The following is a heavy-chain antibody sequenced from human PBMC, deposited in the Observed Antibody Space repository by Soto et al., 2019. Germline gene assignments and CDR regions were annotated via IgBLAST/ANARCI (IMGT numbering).Heavy chain of an antibody. CDR1: GFTFSSYA. J-gene: IGHJ4*02. V-gene: IGHV3-30-3*01. Sequence: GGSLRLSCAASGFTFSSYAMHWVRQAPGKGLEWVAVISYDGSNKYYADSVKGRFTISRDNSKNTLYLQMNSLRAEDTAVYYCASDLGYLYYFDYWGQGTLVTVSS. D-gene: IGHD5-18*01. CDR3: ASDLGYLYYFDY. CDR2: ISYDGSNK.